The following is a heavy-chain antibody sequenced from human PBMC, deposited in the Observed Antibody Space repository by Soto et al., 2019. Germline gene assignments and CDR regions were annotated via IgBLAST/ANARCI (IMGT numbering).Heavy chain of an antibody. CDR1: GFTFSSYG. V-gene: IGHV3-30*03. Sequence: QVQLVESGGGVVQPGRSLRLSCAASGFTFSSYGMHWVRQAPGKGLEWVAVISYDGSNKYYADSVKGRFTISRDNAKNSLYLQMNSLRAEDTAVYYCARDLNVVDDSSGYRSPYYYYGMDVWGQGTTVTVSS. CDR3: ARDLNVVDDSSGYRSPYYYYGMDV. D-gene: IGHD3-22*01. J-gene: IGHJ6*02. CDR2: ISYDGSNK.